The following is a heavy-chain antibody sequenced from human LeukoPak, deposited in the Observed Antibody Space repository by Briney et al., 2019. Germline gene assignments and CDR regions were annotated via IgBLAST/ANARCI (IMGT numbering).Heavy chain of an antibody. D-gene: IGHD1-26*01. V-gene: IGHV3-20*04. Sequence: GGSLRLSCAASGFTFDDYGMSWVRQAPGKGLEWVSGINWNGGSTGYADSVKGRFTISRDNAKNSLYLQMNSLRAEDTALYYRARDRGVGATTAFDYWGQGTLVTVSS. J-gene: IGHJ4*02. CDR2: INWNGGST. CDR1: GFTFDDYG. CDR3: ARDRGVGATTAFDY.